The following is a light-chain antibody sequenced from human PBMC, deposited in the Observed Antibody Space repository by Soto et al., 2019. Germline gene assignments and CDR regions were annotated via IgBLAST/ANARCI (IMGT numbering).Light chain of an antibody. J-gene: IGKJ1*01. CDR3: QQYNNWPGT. V-gene: IGKV3-15*01. CDR1: QSVSSN. CDR2: GAS. Sequence: EIVMTQSPATLSVSPGERATLSCRASQSVSSNLAWYQQKPGQAPRLLIYGASTRATGIPARFSGSGSGTEFIHTISSLQSEDFAVYYCQQYNNWPGTFGQGTKV.